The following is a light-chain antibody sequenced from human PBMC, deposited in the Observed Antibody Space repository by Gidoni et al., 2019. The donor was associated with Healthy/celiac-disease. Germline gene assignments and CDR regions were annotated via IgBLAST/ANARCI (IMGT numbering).Light chain of an antibody. J-gene: IGKJ1*01. V-gene: IGKV3-15*01. Sequence: EIVMTQSPATLSVSPGERATLSCRASQSVSSNLAWYQQKPGQAPRLLIYGASTRATGIPARFSGSGSGTEFTFTISSMQSEDFEVYYCQQYNNWSPWTFGQGTKVEIK. CDR3: QQYNNWSPWT. CDR2: GAS. CDR1: QSVSSN.